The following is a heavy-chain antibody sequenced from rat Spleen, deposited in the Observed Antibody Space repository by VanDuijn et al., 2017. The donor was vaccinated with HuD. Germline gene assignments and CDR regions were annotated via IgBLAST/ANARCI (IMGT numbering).Heavy chain of an antibody. J-gene: IGHJ2*01. D-gene: IGHD1-1*01. CDR2: INSAGST. CDR1: GYSITSSYR. Sequence: EVQLQESGPGLVKPSQSLSLTCSVTGYSITSSYRWNWIRKFPGNKLEWMGYINSAGSTTYNPSLKSRISITRDTSKNQFFLQVNSVTTEDTATYYCARQWDSWGQGVMVTVSS. CDR3: ARQWDS. V-gene: IGHV3-3*01.